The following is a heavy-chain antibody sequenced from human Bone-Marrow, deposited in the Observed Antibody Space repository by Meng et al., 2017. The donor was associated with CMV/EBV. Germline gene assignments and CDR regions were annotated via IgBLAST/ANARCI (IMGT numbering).Heavy chain of an antibody. CDR2: ISAYNGNT. V-gene: IGHV1-18*01. Sequence: VKVSCKASGYTFTSYGISWVRQAPGQGLEWMGWISAYNGNTNYAQKLQGRVTMTTDTSTSTAYMELRSLRSDDTAVYYCARVPGYDFWSGYRGMDVWGQGTTVTVSS. CDR3: ARVPGYDFWSGYRGMDV. J-gene: IGHJ6*02. CDR1: GYTFTSYG. D-gene: IGHD3-3*01.